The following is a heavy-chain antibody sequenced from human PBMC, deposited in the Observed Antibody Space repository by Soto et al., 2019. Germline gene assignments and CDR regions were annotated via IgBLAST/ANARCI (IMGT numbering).Heavy chain of an antibody. V-gene: IGHV4-39*01. Sequence: SETLSLTCTVSGGSISSRSYYWAWIRQPPGKGLEWIGDIYYSGTTYYNPSLKSRVTISVDTSKNQFSLKLTSVTAADTAVYYCATRSGWYVDYWGQGTLVTVSS. D-gene: IGHD6-19*01. CDR3: ATRSGWYVDY. J-gene: IGHJ4*02. CDR2: IYYSGTT. CDR1: GGSISSRSYY.